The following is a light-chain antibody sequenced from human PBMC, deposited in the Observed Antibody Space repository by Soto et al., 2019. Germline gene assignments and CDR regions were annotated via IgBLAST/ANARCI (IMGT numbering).Light chain of an antibody. J-gene: IGLJ2*01. Sequence: QSALTQPASVSGSPEQSITISCTGTSSDVGAYNLVSWYQQFPGTAPKLLIYDNYKRPSGIPDRFSGSKSGTSATLGITGLQTGDEADYYCGTWRGSLSAVVFGGGTKVTVL. V-gene: IGLV1-51*01. CDR2: DNY. CDR1: SSDVGAYNL. CDR3: GTWRGSLSAVV.